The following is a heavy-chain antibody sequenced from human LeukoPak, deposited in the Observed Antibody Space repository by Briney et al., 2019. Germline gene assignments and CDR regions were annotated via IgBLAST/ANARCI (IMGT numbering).Heavy chain of an antibody. CDR1: GFTFSSYA. Sequence: PGGSLRLSCAASGFTFSSYAMHWVRQAPGKGLEWVAVISYDGSNKYYADSVKGRFTISRDNSKNTLYLQMNSLSAEDTAVYYCARHSVGAYDYWGQGTLVTVSS. V-gene: IGHV3-30*14. CDR3: ARHSVGAYDY. J-gene: IGHJ4*02. CDR2: ISYDGSNK. D-gene: IGHD1-26*01.